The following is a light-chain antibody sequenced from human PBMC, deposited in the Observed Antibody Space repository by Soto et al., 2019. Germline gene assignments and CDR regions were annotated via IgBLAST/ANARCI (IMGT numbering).Light chain of an antibody. CDR3: QQYNNWPPLT. CDR2: GAS. CDR1: QTVSSN. V-gene: IGKV3-15*01. J-gene: IGKJ4*01. Sequence: ELVMTRSPATLSVSPGERATLSCRASQTVSSNLAWYQQKPGQAPRLLIFGASTRATGIPARFSGSGSGTEFTLTISSLQSEDFAVYYCQQYNNWPPLTFGGGTKVDIK.